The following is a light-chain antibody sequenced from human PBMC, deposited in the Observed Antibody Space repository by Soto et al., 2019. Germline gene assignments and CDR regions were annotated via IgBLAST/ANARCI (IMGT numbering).Light chain of an antibody. CDR3: QQYNSHSRT. CDR2: KAS. J-gene: IGKJ1*01. V-gene: IGKV1-5*03. Sequence: DIQMTQSPSIVSASVGDRVTISCRASQSISDWLAWYQQKPGKVPKLLIYKASSLESGVPSRFSGSESETEFTLTISGLQPDDFATYYCQQYNSHSRTFGQGTKVEIK. CDR1: QSISDW.